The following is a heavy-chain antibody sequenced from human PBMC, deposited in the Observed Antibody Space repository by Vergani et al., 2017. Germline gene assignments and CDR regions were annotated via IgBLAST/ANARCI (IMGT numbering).Heavy chain of an antibody. CDR2: ISYDGSNK. D-gene: IGHD2-15*01. V-gene: IGHV3-30-3*01. CDR1: GFTFSSYV. J-gene: IGHJ5*02. CDR3: ARVGCSGGSCYTGWFDP. Sequence: QVQLVESGGGVVQPGRSLRLSCAASGFTFSSYVMHWVRQAPGKGLEWVAVISYDGSNKYYADSVKGRFTISRDNSKNTLYLQMNSLRAEDTAVYYCARVGCSGGSCYTGWFDPWDQGTLVTVSS.